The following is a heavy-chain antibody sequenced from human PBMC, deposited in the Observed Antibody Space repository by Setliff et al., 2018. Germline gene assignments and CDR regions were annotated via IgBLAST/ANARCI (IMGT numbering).Heavy chain of an antibody. V-gene: IGHV1-24*01. J-gene: IGHJ4*02. Sequence: ASVKVSCKASGGTFSSYAISWVRQAPGKGLEWMGGFDPEDGETIYAQKFQGRVTMTEDTSTDTAYMELSSLRSEDTAVYYCARGSDTGPYYFDYWGQGTLVTVSS. CDR1: GGTFSSYA. CDR3: ARGSDTGPYYFDY. CDR2: FDPEDGET. D-gene: IGHD3-10*01.